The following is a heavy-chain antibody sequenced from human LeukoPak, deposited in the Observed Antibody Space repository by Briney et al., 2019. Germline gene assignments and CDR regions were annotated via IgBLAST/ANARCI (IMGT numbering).Heavy chain of an antibody. V-gene: IGHV4-39*01. Sequence: KPSETLSLTCTVSGGSSSSSSYYWGWIRQPPGKGLEWIGSIYYSGSTYYNPSLKSRVTISVDTSKNQFSLKLSSVTAADTAVYYCARLPGIAVAGPYFDYWGQGTLVTVSS. CDR2: IYYSGST. CDR1: GGSSSSSSYY. J-gene: IGHJ4*02. D-gene: IGHD6-19*01. CDR3: ARLPGIAVAGPYFDY.